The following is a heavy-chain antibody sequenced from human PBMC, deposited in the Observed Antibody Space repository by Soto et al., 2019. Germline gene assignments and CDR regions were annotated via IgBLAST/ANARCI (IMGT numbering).Heavy chain of an antibody. CDR3: ARVKGRYYMDV. J-gene: IGHJ6*03. V-gene: IGHV3-21*01. D-gene: IGHD1-26*01. Sequence: GGSLRLSCAASGFTFSSYSMNWVRQAPGKGLEWVSSISSSSSYIYYADSVKGRFTISRDNAKNSLYLQMNSLRAEDTAVYYCARVKGRYYMDVWGKGTTVTVSS. CDR1: GFTFSSYS. CDR2: ISSSSSYI.